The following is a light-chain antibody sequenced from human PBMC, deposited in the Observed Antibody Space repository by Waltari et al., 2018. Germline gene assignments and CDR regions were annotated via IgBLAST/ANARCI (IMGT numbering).Light chain of an antibody. J-gene: IGLJ3*02. CDR1: ALTRQY. CDR3: QAADTSGMSWV. Sequence: SYELTQPPSVSVSPGQTARITCPGAALTRQYVYWYQQKPGQAPVLVIYKDNERPSGIPERLSGTSSGTTVTLTISGVQAEDEADYHCQAADTSGMSWVFGGGTKLTVL. CDR2: KDN. V-gene: IGLV3-25*03.